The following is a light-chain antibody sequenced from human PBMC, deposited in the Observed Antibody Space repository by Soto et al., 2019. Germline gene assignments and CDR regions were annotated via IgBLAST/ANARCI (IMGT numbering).Light chain of an antibody. Sequence: QSVLTQPASVSGSRGQAITISCTGTSSDVGGYDYVSWYQQYPGKATKLLIYDVTHRPSGVSNRFSGSKSGNTASLNISGLQAEDEADYFCSSYTSSNTYVFGSGTKVTVL. CDR2: DVT. CDR1: SSDVGGYDY. J-gene: IGLJ1*01. V-gene: IGLV2-14*03. CDR3: SSYTSSNTYV.